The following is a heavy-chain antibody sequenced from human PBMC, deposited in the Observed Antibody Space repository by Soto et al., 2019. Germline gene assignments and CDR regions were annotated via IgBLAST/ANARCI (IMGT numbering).Heavy chain of an antibody. CDR3: ARDREAYSSGHFDI. CDR1: GYTFTGYY. Sequence: ASVKVSCKASGYTFTGYYMHWVRHAPGQGLEWMGWINPNSGGTNYAQKFQGWVTMTRDTSISTAYMELSRLRSDDTAVYYCARDREAYSSGHFDIWGQGTMVTVSS. J-gene: IGHJ3*02. D-gene: IGHD6-19*01. CDR2: INPNSGGT. V-gene: IGHV1-2*04.